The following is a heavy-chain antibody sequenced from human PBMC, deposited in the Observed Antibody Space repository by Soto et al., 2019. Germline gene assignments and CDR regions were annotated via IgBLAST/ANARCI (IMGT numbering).Heavy chain of an antibody. V-gene: IGHV1-8*01. Sequence: ASVKVSCKASGYTFTSYDINWVRQATGQGLEWMGWMNPNSGNTGYAQKFQGRVTMTRNTSISTAYMELSSLRSEDTAVYYCARAYSGSYPGDYWGQGTLVNVSS. J-gene: IGHJ4*02. D-gene: IGHD1-26*01. CDR2: MNPNSGNT. CDR3: ARAYSGSYPGDY. CDR1: GYTFTSYD.